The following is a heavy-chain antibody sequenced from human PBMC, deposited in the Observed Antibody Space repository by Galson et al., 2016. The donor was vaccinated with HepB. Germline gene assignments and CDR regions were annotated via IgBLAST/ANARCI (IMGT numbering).Heavy chain of an antibody. CDR3: ARGLVGSGMDV. CDR1: GFTFDDYG. V-gene: IGHV3-20*01. J-gene: IGHJ6*02. Sequence: SLRLSCAVSGFTFDDYGMTWVRQAPGKGLERVSGINWSGDSTAYADSVKGRFTMYRDGARNSLYLQMSSLRVEDTALYQCARGLVGSGMDVWGQGTTVTVSS. D-gene: IGHD3-10*01. CDR2: INWSGDST.